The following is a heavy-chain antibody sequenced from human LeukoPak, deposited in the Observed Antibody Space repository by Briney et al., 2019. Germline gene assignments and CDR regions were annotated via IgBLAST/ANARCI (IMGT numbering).Heavy chain of an antibody. J-gene: IGHJ3*02. CDR1: RFSFSDYY. Sequence: GGSLRLSCAASRFSFSDYYMSWIRQAPGKGLEWVSYISSSSSYTNYADSVKGRFTISRDNAKNSLYLQMNSLRAEDTAVYYCAREGGGNSGAAFDIWGQGTMVTVSS. V-gene: IGHV3-11*05. D-gene: IGHD4-23*01. CDR3: AREGGGNSGAAFDI. CDR2: ISSSSSYT.